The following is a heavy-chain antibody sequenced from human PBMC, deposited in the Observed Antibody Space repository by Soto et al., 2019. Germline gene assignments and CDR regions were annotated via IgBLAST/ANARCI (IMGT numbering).Heavy chain of an antibody. CDR2: TYYRSKWYN. D-gene: IGHD1-1*01. CDR3: ARDIPAFNWNGFDS. J-gene: IGHJ5*01. V-gene: IGHV6-1*01. Sequence: SQTLSLTCAISGDSVSNSSAAWTWIRQSPSRGLEWLGRTYYRSKWYNDYAMSVKSRLTISPDTSKNQFSLQLNSVTPDDTALYYCARDIPAFNWNGFDSWGQGTLVTVSS. CDR1: GDSVSNSSAA.